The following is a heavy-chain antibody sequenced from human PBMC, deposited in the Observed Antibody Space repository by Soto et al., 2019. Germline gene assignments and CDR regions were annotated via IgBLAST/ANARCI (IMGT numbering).Heavy chain of an antibody. CDR2: IYYSGST. Sequence: SETLSLTCTVSGGSISSGDYYWSWIRQPPGKGLEWIGYIYYSGSTYYNPSLKSRVTISVDTSKNQFSLKLSSVTAADTAVYYCARGADYYDSSGYSARGQGTLVTVSS. D-gene: IGHD3-22*01. J-gene: IGHJ4*02. CDR3: ARGADYYDSSGYSA. V-gene: IGHV4-30-4*01. CDR1: GGSISSGDYY.